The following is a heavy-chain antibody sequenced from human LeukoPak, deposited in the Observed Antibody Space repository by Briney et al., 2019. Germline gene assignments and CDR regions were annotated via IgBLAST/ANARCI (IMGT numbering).Heavy chain of an antibody. Sequence: GASVKVSCKASGGTFSSYTISWVRQAPGQGLEWMGRIIPILGIANYAQKFQGRVTITADKSTSTAYMELSSLRSEDTAVYYCARDRTQPSGVLPEVVPPNWFDPWGQGTLVTVSS. CDR1: GGTFSSYT. V-gene: IGHV1-69*04. CDR3: ARDRTQPSGVLPEVVPPNWFDP. D-gene: IGHD2-2*01. J-gene: IGHJ5*02. CDR2: IIPILGIA.